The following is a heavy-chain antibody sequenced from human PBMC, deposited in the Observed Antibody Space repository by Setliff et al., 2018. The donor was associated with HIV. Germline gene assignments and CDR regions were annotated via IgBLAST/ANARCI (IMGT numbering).Heavy chain of an antibody. Sequence: SETLSLTCTVSGVSITSGGYYWSWIRQPAGKRLEWIGRVYISGTTHYNPSLKSRVTISVDTSKNQFSLKLSSVTAADTAVYYCARLDCSSSSGFVDYWGQGTLVTVSS. CDR2: VYISGTT. D-gene: IGHD2-2*01. CDR3: ARLDCSSSSGFVDY. V-gene: IGHV4-61*02. J-gene: IGHJ4*02. CDR1: GVSITSGGYY.